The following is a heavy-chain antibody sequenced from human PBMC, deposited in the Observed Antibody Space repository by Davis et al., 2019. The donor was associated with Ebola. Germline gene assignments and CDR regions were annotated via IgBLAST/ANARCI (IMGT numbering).Heavy chain of an antibody. CDR1: GYTFTNYD. J-gene: IGHJ5*01. D-gene: IGHD5-12*01. CDR3: ARGRKVATMGSWFDS. Sequence: ASVKVSCKASGYTFTNYDVHWVRQGTGQGLEWIGWMNPNSANTGYGQKFQGRVTMTRNTSISTAYMELSSLTSEDTAVYYCARGRKVATMGSWFDSWGQGTLVTASS. V-gene: IGHV1-8*01. CDR2: MNPNSANT.